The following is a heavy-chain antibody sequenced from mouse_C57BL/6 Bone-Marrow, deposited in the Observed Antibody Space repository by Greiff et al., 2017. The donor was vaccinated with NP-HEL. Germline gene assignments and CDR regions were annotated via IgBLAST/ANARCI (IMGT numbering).Heavy chain of an antibody. CDR1: GYTFTSYG. D-gene: IGHD2-2*01. Sequence: VQLQQSGAELARPGASVKLSYKASGYTFTSYGISWVKQRTGQGLEWIGEIYPRSGNTYYNEKFKGKATLTADKSSSTAYMELRSLTSEDSAVYFCARWLPFAYWGQGTLVTVSA. CDR2: IYPRSGNT. J-gene: IGHJ3*01. CDR3: ARWLPFAY. V-gene: IGHV1-81*01.